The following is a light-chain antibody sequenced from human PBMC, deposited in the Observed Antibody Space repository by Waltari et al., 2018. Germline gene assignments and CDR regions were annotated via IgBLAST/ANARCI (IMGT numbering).Light chain of an antibody. V-gene: IGKV1-NL1*01. J-gene: IGKJ1*01. CDR1: QGIRNS. CDR3: QHYYSIPPT. Sequence: DIQMTQSPSSLSASVGDRVTITCRASQGIRNSFAWYQQKAGKAPKLLFHAACGLESGVPSRFSGSGSGAEYTLTISSLQPEDIATYDCQHYYSIPPTFGQGTKVEIK. CDR2: AAC.